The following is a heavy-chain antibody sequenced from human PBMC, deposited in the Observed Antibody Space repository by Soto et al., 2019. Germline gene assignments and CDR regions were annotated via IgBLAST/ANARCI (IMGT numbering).Heavy chain of an antibody. J-gene: IGHJ4*02. CDR3: AREQMTGTQHFDY. D-gene: IGHD1-1*01. CDR2: INHSGST. Sequence: SETLSVICAVYGGSFSGYYWSWIRQPPGKGLEGIGEINHSGSTNYNPSLKSRVTISVDTSKNQFSLKLSSVTAADTAVYYCAREQMTGTQHFDYWGQVTQCTYSS. V-gene: IGHV4-34*01. CDR1: GGSFSGYY.